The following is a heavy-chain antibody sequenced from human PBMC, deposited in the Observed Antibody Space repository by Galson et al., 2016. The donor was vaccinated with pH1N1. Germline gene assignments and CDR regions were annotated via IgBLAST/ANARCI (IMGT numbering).Heavy chain of an antibody. J-gene: IGHJ4*02. V-gene: IGHV2-5*01. Sequence: PALVKPTQTLTLTCTFSGFSLTTSGVGVGWIRQPPGKALXWLALIYWHDDKRCSPSLKSRLTITKDTSKNQAVLTMTNMDPVDTATYYCAHGPYGDYVGYFDYWGQGTLVTVSS. CDR1: GFSLTTSGVG. CDR2: IYWHDDK. D-gene: IGHD4-17*01. CDR3: AHGPYGDYVGYFDY.